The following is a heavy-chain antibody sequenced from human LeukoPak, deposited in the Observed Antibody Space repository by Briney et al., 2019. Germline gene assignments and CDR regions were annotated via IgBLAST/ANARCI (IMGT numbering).Heavy chain of an antibody. D-gene: IGHD2-2*01. CDR1: GGSFSGYY. Sequence: PSETLSLACAVYGGSFSGYYWGWIRQPPGKGLEWIGEINHSGSTNYNPSLKSRVTISVDTSKNQFSLKLSSVTAADTAVYYCATYCSSTSCDPQFDYWSQGTLVTVSS. CDR3: ATYCSSTSCDPQFDY. CDR2: INHSGST. J-gene: IGHJ4*02. V-gene: IGHV4-34*01.